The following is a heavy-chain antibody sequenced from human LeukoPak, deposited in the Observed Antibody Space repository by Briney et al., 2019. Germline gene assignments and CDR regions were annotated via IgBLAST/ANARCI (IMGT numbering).Heavy chain of an antibody. J-gene: IGHJ3*02. D-gene: IGHD3-10*01. Sequence: PGGSLRLSCAASGFTVSNNYMSWVRQAPGKGLEWVAVISYDGSNKYYADSVKGRFTISRDNSKNTLYLQMNSLRAEDTAVYCCARAAYYYGSGTHYGAFDIWGQGTMVTVSS. V-gene: IGHV3-30-3*01. CDR2: ISYDGSNK. CDR3: ARAAYYYGSGTHYGAFDI. CDR1: GFTVSNNY.